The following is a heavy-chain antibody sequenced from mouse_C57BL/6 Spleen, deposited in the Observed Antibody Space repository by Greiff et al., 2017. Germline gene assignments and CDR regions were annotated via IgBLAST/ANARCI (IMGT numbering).Heavy chain of an antibody. J-gene: IGHJ2*01. CDR2: LDPENGDT. V-gene: IGHV14-4*01. Sequence: VQLKESGAELVRPGASVKLSCTASGFNIKDDYMPWVKQRPEQGLEWIGWLDPENGDTEYASKFQGKATITADTPSNTAYLQLSSLTSEDTAVYYCTTPVGYWGQGTTLTVSS. CDR3: TTPVGY. CDR1: GFNIKDDY.